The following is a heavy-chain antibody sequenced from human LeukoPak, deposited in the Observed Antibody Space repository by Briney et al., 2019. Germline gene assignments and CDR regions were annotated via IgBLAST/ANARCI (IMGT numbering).Heavy chain of an antibody. V-gene: IGHV1-2*02. Sequence: GASVKVSCKASGYTFTGYYMHWVRQAPGQGLEWMGWINPNSGGTNYAQKFQGRVTMTRDTSISTAYMELSRLRSDDTAVYYCARGKGGYCSGGSCYVWFDPWGQGTLVTVSS. CDR2: INPNSGGT. D-gene: IGHD2-15*01. CDR3: ARGKGGYCSGGSCYVWFDP. J-gene: IGHJ5*02. CDR1: GYTFTGYY.